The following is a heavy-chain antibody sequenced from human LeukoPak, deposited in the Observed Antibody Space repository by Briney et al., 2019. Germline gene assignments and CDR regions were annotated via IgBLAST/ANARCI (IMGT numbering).Heavy chain of an antibody. Sequence: GESLKISCKGSGYSFTSYWIGWVRQMPGKGLERMGTIYPGDSDTRYSPSFQGQVTISADKSISTAYLQWSSLKASDTAMYYCARFYGDDYYYYYYMDVWGKGTTVTVSS. CDR2: IYPGDSDT. V-gene: IGHV5-51*01. D-gene: IGHD4-17*01. CDR1: GYSFTSYW. J-gene: IGHJ6*03. CDR3: ARFYGDDYYYYYYMDV.